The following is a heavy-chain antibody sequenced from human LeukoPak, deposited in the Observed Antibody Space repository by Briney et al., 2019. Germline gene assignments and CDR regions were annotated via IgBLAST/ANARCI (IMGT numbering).Heavy chain of an antibody. D-gene: IGHD1-7*01. CDR1: GFTFSGFG. CDR3: VRGVGVSRFNYLDP. Sequence: GGSLTLSCAASGFTFSGFGMHWVRQAPGKGLEWVAVIWYDASNKYYADSVKGRFTISRDNSKNTLYLHMNSLRDDDTAVYYCVRGVGVSRFNYLDPWGQGTLVIVSS. V-gene: IGHV3-33*01. J-gene: IGHJ5*02. CDR2: IWYDASNK.